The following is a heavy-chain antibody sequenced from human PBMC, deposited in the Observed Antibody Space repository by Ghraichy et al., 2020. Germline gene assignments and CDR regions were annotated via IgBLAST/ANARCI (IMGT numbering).Heavy chain of an antibody. J-gene: IGHJ3*02. Sequence: GSLRLSCAASGFTFSSYAMSWVRQAPGKGLEWVSAISGSGASTYYADSVKGRFTISRDNSKNTLYLQMNSLRAEYTAVYYCAKETVVVVAATMAGAFDIWGQGTMVTVSS. V-gene: IGHV3-23*01. D-gene: IGHD2-15*01. CDR1: GFTFSSYA. CDR3: AKETVVVVAATMAGAFDI. CDR2: ISGSGAST.